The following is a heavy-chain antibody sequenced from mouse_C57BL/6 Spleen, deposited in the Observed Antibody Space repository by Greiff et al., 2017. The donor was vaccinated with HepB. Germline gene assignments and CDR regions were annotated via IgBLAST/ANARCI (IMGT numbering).Heavy chain of an antibody. D-gene: IGHD2-1*01. J-gene: IGHJ4*01. CDR1: GYTFTSYW. CDR2: IYPSDSET. Sequence: QVQLQQPGAELVRPGSSVKLSCKASGYTFTSYWMDWVKQRPGQGLEWIGNIYPSDSETHYNQKFKDKATLTVDKSSSTAYMQLSSLTSEDSAVYYCARGGTGIYYHAMDYWGQGTSVTVSS. CDR3: ARGGTGIYYHAMDY. V-gene: IGHV1-61*01.